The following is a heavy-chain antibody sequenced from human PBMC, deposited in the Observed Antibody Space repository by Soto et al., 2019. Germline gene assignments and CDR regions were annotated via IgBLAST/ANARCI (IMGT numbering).Heavy chain of an antibody. J-gene: IGHJ4*02. Sequence: PGGSLRLSCAASGFTFSSYTMNWVRQAPGKGLEWVSSISSSSSYIYYADSVKGRFTISRDNAKNSLFLQMNSLRAEDTAVYYSARDSGGTGWYYFDSWGQGTLVTVYS. CDR1: GFTFSSYT. CDR3: ARDSGGTGWYYFDS. V-gene: IGHV3-21*01. D-gene: IGHD6-19*01. CDR2: ISSSSSYI.